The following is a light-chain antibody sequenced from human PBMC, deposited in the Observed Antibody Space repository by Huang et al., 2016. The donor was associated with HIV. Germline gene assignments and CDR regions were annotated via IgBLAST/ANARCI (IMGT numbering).Light chain of an antibody. CDR2: EAS. Sequence: DIQMTQSPSSLSASVGDRVTITCQASQDISNYLNWYQQKPGKAPKVLIYEASNLETGVPSRFSGSGSGTDFTFTINSLQPEDIATYYCQQYDNLLLTFGPGTKVDIK. J-gene: IGKJ3*01. V-gene: IGKV1-33*01. CDR3: QQYDNLLLT. CDR1: QDISNY.